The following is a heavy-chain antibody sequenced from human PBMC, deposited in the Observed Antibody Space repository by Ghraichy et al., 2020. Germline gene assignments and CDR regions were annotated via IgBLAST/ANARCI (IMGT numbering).Heavy chain of an antibody. V-gene: IGHV3-23*01. CDR1: GFTFSSYA. CDR2: ISGSGGST. J-gene: IGHJ4*02. CDR3: TKGGLWQFEDC. Sequence: GGSLRLSCAASGFTFSSYAMSWVRQAPAKGLEWVSSISGSGGSTYNADSVKGRFTISRDNSKNTLYLQMNSLRAGDTAVYFCTKGGLWQFEDCWGQGTLVTVSS. D-gene: IGHD2-21*01.